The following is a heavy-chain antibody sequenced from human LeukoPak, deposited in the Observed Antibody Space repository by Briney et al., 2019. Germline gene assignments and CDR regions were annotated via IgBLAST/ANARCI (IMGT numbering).Heavy chain of an antibody. V-gene: IGHV3-74*01. J-gene: IGHJ4*02. CDR3: AFNYFDSSGYYLPLGY. CDR1: GNYW. CDR2: INSDGSWT. D-gene: IGHD3-22*01. Sequence: GGSLRLSCAASGNYWMHWVRQVPGKGLVWVSHINSDGSWTSYADSVKGRFTISKDNAKNTVYLQMNNLRAEDTAIYYCAFNYFDSSGYYLPLGYWGQGTLVTVSS.